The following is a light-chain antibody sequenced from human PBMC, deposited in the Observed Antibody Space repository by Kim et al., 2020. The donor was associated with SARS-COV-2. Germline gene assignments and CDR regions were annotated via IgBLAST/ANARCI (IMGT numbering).Light chain of an antibody. V-gene: IGKV1-27*01. CDR3: QKYNSAPFI. CDR1: QGIGNH. J-gene: IGKJ3*01. Sequence: ASVGDRVNITCRASQGIGNHLAWYQQRPRKPPKLLIHAASTMQSGVPARFSGSGSGTDFTLTINSLQPEDVATYYCQKYNSAPFIFGPGTKVDIK. CDR2: AAS.